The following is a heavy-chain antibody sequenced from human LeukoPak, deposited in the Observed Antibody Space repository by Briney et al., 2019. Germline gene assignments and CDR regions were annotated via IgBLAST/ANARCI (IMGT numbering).Heavy chain of an antibody. CDR3: AGWPSSSWYKVAAFGI. V-gene: IGHV3-53*01. J-gene: IGHJ3*02. Sequence: GGSLRLSCAASGFTVSSNYMSWVRQAPGKGLEWVSVIYSGGTTYYADTVKGRFTISRDNSKNTLYLQMNSLRAEDTAVYYCAGWPSSSWYKVAAFGIWGQGTMVTVSS. D-gene: IGHD6-13*01. CDR1: GFTVSSNY. CDR2: IYSGGTT.